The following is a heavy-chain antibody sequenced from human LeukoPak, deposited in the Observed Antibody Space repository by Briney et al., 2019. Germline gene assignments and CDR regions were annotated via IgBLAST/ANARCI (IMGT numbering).Heavy chain of an antibody. V-gene: IGHV1-2*02. D-gene: IGHD3-9*01. Sequence: ASVKVSCKASGYTFTGYYMHWVRQAPGQGLEWMGWINPNSGGTNYAQKFQGRVTMTRDTSISTAYMELSRLRSDDTAVYYCARDERYFDWLPTSSYGMDVWGQGTTVTVSS. CDR2: INPNSGGT. J-gene: IGHJ6*02. CDR3: ARDERYFDWLPTSSYGMDV. CDR1: GYTFTGYY.